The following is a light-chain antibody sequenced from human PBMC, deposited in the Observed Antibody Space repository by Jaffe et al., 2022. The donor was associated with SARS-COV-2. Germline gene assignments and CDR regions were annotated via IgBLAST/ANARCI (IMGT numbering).Light chain of an antibody. Sequence: QSALTQPRSVSGSPGQSVTFSCTGSSSDVGVFVSWYQQHPGKAPKLMIYEVSKRPSGVPDRFSGSKSGNTASLTISGLQAEDEADYYCCSYAGRYTYVFGSGTKVTVL. CDR2: EVS. CDR1: SSDVGVF. V-gene: IGLV2-11*01. CDR3: CSYAGRYTYV. J-gene: IGLJ1*01.